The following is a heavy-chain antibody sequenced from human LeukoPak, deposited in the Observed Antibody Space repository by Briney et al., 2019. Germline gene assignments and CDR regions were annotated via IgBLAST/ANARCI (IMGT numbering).Heavy chain of an antibody. V-gene: IGHV4-31*03. D-gene: IGHD3-3*01. CDR2: IYYSGST. CDR1: GGSISSGGYY. Sequence: TLSLTCTVSGGSISSGGYYWSWIRQHPGKGLEWIGYIYYSGSTYYNPSLKSRVTLSVDTSKNQFSLKLSSVTAADTAVYYCASSQIFGVVPYYYYGMDVWGQGTTVTVSS. J-gene: IGHJ6*02. CDR3: ASSQIFGVVPYYYYGMDV.